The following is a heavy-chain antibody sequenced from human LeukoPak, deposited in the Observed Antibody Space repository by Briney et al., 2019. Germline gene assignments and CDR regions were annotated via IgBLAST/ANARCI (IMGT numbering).Heavy chain of an antibody. CDR3: ATPSSSSWYGFDP. CDR1: GYTFTGYY. V-gene: IGHV1-2*02. CDR2: IDPNSGGT. Sequence: ASVKVSCKTSGYTFTGYYIHWVRQAPGQGLEWMGWIDPNSGGTNYAQKFQGRVTMTRDTSISIAYMELSRLTSADTAVYRCATPSSSSWYGFDPWGQGTLVTVS. J-gene: IGHJ5*02. D-gene: IGHD6-13*01.